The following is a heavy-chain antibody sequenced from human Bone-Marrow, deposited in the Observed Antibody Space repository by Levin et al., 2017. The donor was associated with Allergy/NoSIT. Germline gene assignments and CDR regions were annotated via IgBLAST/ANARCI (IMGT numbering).Heavy chain of an antibody. CDR1: GFTFTLYG. D-gene: IGHD3-22*01. Sequence: GGSLRLSCAASGFTFTLYGMHWVRQAPGKGLEWVSFISYGGDNKYFADSVKGRFTISRDNSKNTLYLQMNSLRAEDTAIYYCAKDRPQATDYYESSGSLDYWGRGTLVTVSS. CDR2: ISYGGDNK. J-gene: IGHJ4*02. V-gene: IGHV3-30*18. CDR3: AKDRPQATDYYESSGSLDY.